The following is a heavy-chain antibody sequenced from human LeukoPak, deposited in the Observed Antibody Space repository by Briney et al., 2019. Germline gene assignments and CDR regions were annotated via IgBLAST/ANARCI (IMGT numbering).Heavy chain of an antibody. CDR3: ARLHYGDYVFDY. D-gene: IGHD4-17*01. CDR1: GYTFTSYG. CDR2: ISAYSGNT. V-gene: IGHV1-18*01. Sequence: ASVKVSCKASGYTFTSYGISWVRQAPGQGLEWMGWISAYSGNTNYAQKLQGRVTMTTDTSTSTAYMELRSLRSDDTAVYYCARLHYGDYVFDYWGQGTLVTVSS. J-gene: IGHJ4*02.